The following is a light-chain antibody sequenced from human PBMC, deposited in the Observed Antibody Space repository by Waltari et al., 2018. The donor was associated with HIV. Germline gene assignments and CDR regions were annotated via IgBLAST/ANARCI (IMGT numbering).Light chain of an antibody. Sequence: QSVMTQPPSASGTPGQRVTISCFGSSSNIGRNYGNWYQQLPGTTPKLLIYRNNQRPSGVPDRFSGSKSGTSASRAISGLRSEDEADYYCAAWDDSLSGSWVFGGGTQVTVL. V-gene: IGLV1-47*01. CDR3: AAWDDSLSGSWV. J-gene: IGLJ3*02. CDR1: SSNIGRNY. CDR2: RNN.